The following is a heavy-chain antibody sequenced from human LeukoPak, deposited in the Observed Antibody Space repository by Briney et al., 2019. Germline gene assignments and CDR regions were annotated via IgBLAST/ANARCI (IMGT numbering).Heavy chain of an antibody. Sequence: PGGSLRLSCAGSGFTVSSSTMSWVRQAPGKGLEWVSNFYSDALDGITNYADSVKGRLTISRDNSQNTLYLQMNSLRVEDTATYYCAREIGGGHHYFEHWGQGTVVTVSS. V-gene: IGHV3-53*01. CDR1: GFTVSSST. CDR2: FYSDALDGIT. CDR3: AREIGGGHHYFEH. J-gene: IGHJ4*02. D-gene: IGHD1-26*01.